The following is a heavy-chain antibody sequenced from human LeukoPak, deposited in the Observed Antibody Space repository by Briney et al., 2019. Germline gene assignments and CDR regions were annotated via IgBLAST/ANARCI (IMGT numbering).Heavy chain of an antibody. D-gene: IGHD4-17*01. CDR2: ISGSDGST. J-gene: IGHJ4*02. V-gene: IGHV3-23*01. CDR3: AKHKENFGDSCLDDY. Sequence: GGSLRLSGAASGFPFSSYAMSWARQAPGKGLEWFSVISGSDGSTYHADSVKGRFTISRDNSKNTLYLQMNSLRAEDTAVYYCAKHKENFGDSCLDDYWGQGTLVTVSS. CDR1: GFPFSSYA.